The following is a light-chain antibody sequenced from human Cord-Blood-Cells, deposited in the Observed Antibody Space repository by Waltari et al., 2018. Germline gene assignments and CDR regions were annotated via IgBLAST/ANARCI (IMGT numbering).Light chain of an antibody. CDR2: GKN. J-gene: IGLJ2*01. CDR3: NSRDSSGNHQVV. Sequence: SSELTQDPAVSVALGQTVRITCKGDSLRSYYASWYQQKPGQAPLLVIYGKNNRPSGIPDRFSGSSSGNTASLTITGAQAEDEADYYCNSRDSSGNHQVVFGGGTKLTVL. V-gene: IGLV3-19*01. CDR1: SLRSYY.